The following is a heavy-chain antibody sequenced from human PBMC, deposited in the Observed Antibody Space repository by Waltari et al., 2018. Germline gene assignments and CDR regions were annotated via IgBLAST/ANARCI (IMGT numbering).Heavy chain of an antibody. CDR1: GDTFSRYA. J-gene: IGHJ4*02. Sequence: QVHLVQSGAEVKKPGSSVKVSCKTSGDTFSRYALNWVRQAPGQGLEWMGGIIPRFRTSNYAQKFQGRVTITTDESTSTAYMELSSLRSEDTAVYYCARGPLSVAGSRGYLDYWGQGTLVTVSS. D-gene: IGHD6-19*01. CDR2: IIPRFRTS. V-gene: IGHV1-69*05. CDR3: ARGPLSVAGSRGYLDY.